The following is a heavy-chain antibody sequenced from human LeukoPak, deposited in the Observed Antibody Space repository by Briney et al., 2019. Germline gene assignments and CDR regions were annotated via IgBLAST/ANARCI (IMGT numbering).Heavy chain of an antibody. CDR1: GGSISNRNYH. CDR2: ISSSGST. Sequence: SETLSLTCTVSGGSISNRNYHWGWIRQPTGKGLEWIGRISSSGSTNYNPSLKSRVTISVDTSKNQFSLKLSSVTAADTAVYFCARGPYSYDSSGAFDIWGQGTMVTVSS. V-gene: IGHV4-61*02. J-gene: IGHJ3*02. D-gene: IGHD3-22*01. CDR3: ARGPYSYDSSGAFDI.